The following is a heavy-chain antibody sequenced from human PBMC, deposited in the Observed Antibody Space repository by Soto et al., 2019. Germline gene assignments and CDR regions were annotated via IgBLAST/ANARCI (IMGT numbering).Heavy chain of an antibody. J-gene: IGHJ1*01. V-gene: IGHV3-21*01. D-gene: IGHD6-19*01. Sequence: PGGSLRLSCAASGFIFTSYSMVWVRQAPGKGLEWVSSISSRSDSIYYADSVEGRFTISRDNAQNSLYLQMNSLTSEDTAVYYCARDRSDDRVVQYFQHWGPGTLVTVSS. CDR1: GFIFTSYS. CDR3: ARDRSDDRVVQYFQH. CDR2: ISSRSDSI.